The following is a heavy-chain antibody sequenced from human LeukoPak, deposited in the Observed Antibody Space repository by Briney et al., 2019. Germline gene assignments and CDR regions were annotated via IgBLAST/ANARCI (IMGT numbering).Heavy chain of an antibody. D-gene: IGHD3-10*01. Sequence: SETLSLTCTVSGGSFSSYYWSRIRQPAGKGLEWIGHIYTSGTTNYNPSLKSRVTMSIDTSKKQFSLKLSSVTAADTAVYYCARDAKYYYGSRTYFFFEYWGQGTLLTVSS. CDR2: IYTSGTT. J-gene: IGHJ4*02. V-gene: IGHV4-4*07. CDR1: GGSFSSYY. CDR3: ARDAKYYYGSRTYFFFEY.